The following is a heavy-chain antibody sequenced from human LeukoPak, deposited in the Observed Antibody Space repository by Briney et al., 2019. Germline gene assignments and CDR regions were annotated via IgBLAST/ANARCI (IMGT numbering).Heavy chain of an antibody. CDR3: AKDGERATITGDAAFDI. CDR1: GFTFSNYG. V-gene: IGHV3-30*02. J-gene: IGHJ3*02. CDR2: IRHHEGNV. D-gene: IGHD5-24*01. Sequence: PGGSLRLSCGASGFTFSNYGMHWVRQAPGQGLEWVAFIRHHEGNVYYADTVKGRFTISRENSKNTLYLQMNSLRAEDTAVYYCAKDGERATITGDAAFDIWGQGTMVTVS.